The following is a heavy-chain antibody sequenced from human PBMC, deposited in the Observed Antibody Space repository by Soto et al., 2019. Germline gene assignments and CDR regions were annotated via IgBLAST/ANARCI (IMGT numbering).Heavy chain of an antibody. Sequence: NPSETLSLTCTVSGGSISSYYWSWIRQPAGKGLEWIGRIYTSGSTNYNPSLKSRVTMSVDTSKNQFSLKLSSVTAADTAVYYCASLYYYDSSGYYGYYFDYWGQGTLVTVSS. CDR3: ASLYYYDSSGYYGYYFDY. CDR2: IYTSGST. D-gene: IGHD3-22*01. V-gene: IGHV4-4*07. J-gene: IGHJ4*02. CDR1: GGSISSYY.